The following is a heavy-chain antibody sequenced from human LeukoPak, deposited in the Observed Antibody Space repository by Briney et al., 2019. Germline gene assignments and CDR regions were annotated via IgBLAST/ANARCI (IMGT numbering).Heavy chain of an antibody. D-gene: IGHD3-10*01. J-gene: IGHJ4*02. CDR3: AKRGIVIRGILVIGYHQEAYHYDY. Sequence: PGGSLRLSCVVSGISLSNYAMTWVRQAPGKGLEWVSYIRERGGSTTYADSVKGRFTISRDTSLNTLYLQMSSLRPEDTAVYFCAKRGIVIRGILVIGYHQEAYHYDYWGQGVLVTVSS. V-gene: IGHV3-23*01. CDR1: GISLSNYA. CDR2: IRERGGST.